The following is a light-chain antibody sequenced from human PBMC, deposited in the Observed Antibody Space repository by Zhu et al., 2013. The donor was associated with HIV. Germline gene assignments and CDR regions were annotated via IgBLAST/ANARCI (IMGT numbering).Light chain of an antibody. Sequence: DIQMTQSPSSLSASVGDRVTISCQASQSVGKYLNWYQQKPGKAPNLLIYATSILQSGVPSRFSGSGSETDFTLTISSLQPDDSATYYCQQYQASPYSFGQGTRLEIK. V-gene: IGKV1-39*01. CDR3: QQYQASPYS. CDR1: QSVGKY. J-gene: IGKJ2*01. CDR2: ATS.